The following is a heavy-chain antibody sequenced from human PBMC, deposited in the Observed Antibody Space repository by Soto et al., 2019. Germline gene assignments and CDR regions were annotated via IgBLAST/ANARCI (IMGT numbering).Heavy chain of an antibody. CDR2: IIPIFGTA. D-gene: IGHD2-21*01. CDR1: GGTFSSYA. CDR3: ARVINCGGDCYDY. V-gene: IGHV1-69*13. J-gene: IGHJ4*02. Sequence: ASVKVSCKASGGTFSSYAISWVRQAPGQGLEWMGGIIPIFGTANYAQKFQGRVTITADESTSTAYMELSSLRSEDTAVYYCARVINCGGDCYDYWGQGTLVTVSS.